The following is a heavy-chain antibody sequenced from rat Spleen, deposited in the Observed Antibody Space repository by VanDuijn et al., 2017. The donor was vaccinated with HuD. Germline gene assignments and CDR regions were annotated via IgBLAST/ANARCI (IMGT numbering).Heavy chain of an antibody. D-gene: IGHD1-6*01. Sequence: EVQLVESGGGLLQPGRSLKLSCAASGFTFSDYAMNWIRQAPTKGLEWVASINYDGSSTYYRDSVKGRFSISRDNAKSSLYLQMDSLRSEDTATYYCTRDRILRSTGFDYWGQGVMVTVSS. CDR3: TRDRILRSTGFDY. V-gene: IGHV5-20*01. CDR2: INYDGSST. J-gene: IGHJ2*01. CDR1: GFTFSDYA.